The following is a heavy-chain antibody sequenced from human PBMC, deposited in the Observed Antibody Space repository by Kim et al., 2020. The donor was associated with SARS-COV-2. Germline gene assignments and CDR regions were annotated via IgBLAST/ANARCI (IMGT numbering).Heavy chain of an antibody. D-gene: IGHD3-16*01. CDR3: TSVRATTAAVWTAFDI. CDR1: GFTFSGSA. J-gene: IGHJ3*02. Sequence: GGSLRLSCAASGFTFSGSAIHWVRQASGKGLAWVGRIRSKANSSATAYAATVGGRFSISREDSKNTAYLQMNNLKTADTAVYYCTSVRATTAAVWTAFDIWGRGKKVTVSS. CDR2: IRSKANSSAT. V-gene: IGHV3-73*01.